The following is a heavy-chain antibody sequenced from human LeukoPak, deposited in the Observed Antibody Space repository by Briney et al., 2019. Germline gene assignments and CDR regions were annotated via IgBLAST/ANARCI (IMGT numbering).Heavy chain of an antibody. V-gene: IGHV1-69*06. CDR3: ARHRVVTPDYYYYMDV. Sequence: ASVKVSCKASGGTFSSYAISWVRQAPGQGLEWTGGIIPIFGTANYAQKFQGRVTITADKSTSTAYMELSSLRSEDTAVYYCARHRVVTPDYYYYMDVWGKGTTVTVSS. CDR2: IIPIFGTA. D-gene: IGHD4-23*01. J-gene: IGHJ6*03. CDR1: GGTFSSYA.